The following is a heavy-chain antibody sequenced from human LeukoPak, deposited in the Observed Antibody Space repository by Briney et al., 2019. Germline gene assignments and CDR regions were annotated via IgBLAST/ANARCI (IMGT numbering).Heavy chain of an antibody. CDR2: VDPEDAKA. CDR1: GYTFSDYY. D-gene: IGHD3-10*01. V-gene: IGHV1-69-2*01. J-gene: IGHJ3*01. CDR3: ATSGRSSLAFDV. Sequence: ASVKVSCKSSGYTFSDYYIHWVRQAPGGGLQWLGRVDPEDAKAVYSENLQGRVTITADSFSDSTYMFLSSLTSEDTAFYYCATSGRSSLAFDVWGQGTTVIVSS.